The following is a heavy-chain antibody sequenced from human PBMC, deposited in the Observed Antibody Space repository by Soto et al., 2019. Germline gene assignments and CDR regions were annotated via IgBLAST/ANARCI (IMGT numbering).Heavy chain of an antibody. Sequence: PGGSLRLSCETSGLSLSVYGMHWVRQAPGKGLEWVAVIWYDASKQFYAASVEGRFTISRDNSKAILYLQMNGLRAEDTAVYYCAKVTKRAAAGRYEYYKYGMDVWGQGTTVTVSS. V-gene: IGHV3-33*06. CDR2: IWYDASKQ. CDR3: AKVTKRAAAGRYEYYKYGMDV. CDR1: GLSLSVYG. J-gene: IGHJ6*02. D-gene: IGHD6-13*01.